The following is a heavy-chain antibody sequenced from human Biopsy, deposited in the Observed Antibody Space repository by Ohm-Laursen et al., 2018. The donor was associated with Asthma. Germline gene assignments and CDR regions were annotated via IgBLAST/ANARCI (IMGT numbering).Heavy chain of an antibody. Sequence: SLRLSCAASGFTFSRYDMSWDRQAPGKGLEWVSAISGSGDSTYYADSVKGRFTISRDNSKNTLYLQMNSLRAEDTAVYYCAKGFSSTSCCGICYYYVMDVWGQGTTVTVSS. CDR1: GFTFSRYD. D-gene: IGHD2-2*01. V-gene: IGHV3-23*01. CDR3: AKGFSSTSCCGICYYYVMDV. J-gene: IGHJ6*02. CDR2: ISGSGDST.